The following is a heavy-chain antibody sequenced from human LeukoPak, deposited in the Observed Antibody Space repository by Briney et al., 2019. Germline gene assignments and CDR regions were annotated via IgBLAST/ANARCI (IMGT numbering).Heavy chain of an antibody. CDR1: GYSFTSYW. Sequence: GESLKISRKGSGYSFTSYWIGWVRQMPGKGLEWMGIIHPGDSDTTYSPSFQGQVAISADKSISTAYLQWSSLKASDTAMYYCARHDHYDSSGPQLVDYWGQGTLVTVSS. CDR2: IHPGDSDT. CDR3: ARHDHYDSSGPQLVDY. D-gene: IGHD3-22*01. V-gene: IGHV5-51*01. J-gene: IGHJ4*02.